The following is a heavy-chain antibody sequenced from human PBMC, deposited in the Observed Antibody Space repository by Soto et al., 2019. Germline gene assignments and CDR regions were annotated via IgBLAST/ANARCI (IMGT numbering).Heavy chain of an antibody. J-gene: IGHJ4*02. V-gene: IGHV4-31*03. Sequence: PSETLSLTCTVSGGSISSGGYYWSWIRQHPGKGLEWIGYIYYSGSTYYNPSLKSRVTISVDTSKNQFSLKLSSVTAADTAVYYCARGITMIVVVPQYYFDYWGQGTLVTVSS. CDR1: GGSISSGGYY. CDR3: ARGITMIVVVPQYYFDY. D-gene: IGHD3-22*01. CDR2: IYYSGST.